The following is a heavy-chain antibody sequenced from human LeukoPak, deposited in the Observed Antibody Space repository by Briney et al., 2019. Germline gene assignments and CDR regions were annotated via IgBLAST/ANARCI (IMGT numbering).Heavy chain of an antibody. D-gene: IGHD2-2*01. Sequence: GGSLRLSCAASGFTFSSYAMTWVRQAPDKGLEWVSAISGSDGSTYYADSVKGRFTISRDDSQNTLYLQMNSLSAEDTAVYYCAKVETSGGANCYALDYWGRGTLVTASS. CDR1: GFTFSSYA. CDR3: AKVETSGGANCYALDY. CDR2: ISGSDGST. V-gene: IGHV3-23*01. J-gene: IGHJ4*02.